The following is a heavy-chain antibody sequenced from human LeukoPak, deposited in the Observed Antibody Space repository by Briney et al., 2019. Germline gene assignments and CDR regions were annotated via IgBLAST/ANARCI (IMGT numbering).Heavy chain of an antibody. Sequence: SETLSLTCTVSGGSISSGGYYWSWIRQHPGKGLEWIGYIYYSGSTYYNPSLKSRVTISVDTSKNQFSLKLSSVTAADTAVYYCARGTGFPFGELSWFDPWSQGTLVTVSS. CDR1: GGSISSGGYY. J-gene: IGHJ5*02. CDR3: ARGTGFPFGELSWFDP. CDR2: IYYSGST. D-gene: IGHD3-10*01. V-gene: IGHV4-31*03.